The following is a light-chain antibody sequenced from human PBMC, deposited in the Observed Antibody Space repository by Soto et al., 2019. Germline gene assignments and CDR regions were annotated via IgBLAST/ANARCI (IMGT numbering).Light chain of an antibody. CDR1: QMISSL. CDR3: QQSYNTPRT. J-gene: IGKJ1*01. V-gene: IGKV1-39*01. Sequence: DIQMTQSPSSLSASVGYRFTITCRASQMISSLLNWYQQKPGKAPKLLIYGASNLQSGVPSRFSGSGSGTDFTLTISSLQPEDFATYYCQQSYNTPRTFGQGTTGDIK. CDR2: GAS.